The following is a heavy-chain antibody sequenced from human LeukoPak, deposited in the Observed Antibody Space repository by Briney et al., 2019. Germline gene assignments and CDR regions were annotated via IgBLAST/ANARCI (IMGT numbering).Heavy chain of an antibody. CDR3: ARGDILTGYSY. V-gene: IGHV4-39*07. CDR1: GGSISSSSYY. Sequence: SETLSLTCTVSGGSISSSSYYWSWIRQPPGKGLERIGEINHRGSTKYNPSLKSRVTISVDTSKNQFSLNLRSATAADTAVYYCARGDILTGYSYWGQGTLVTVSS. CDR2: INHRGST. D-gene: IGHD3-9*01. J-gene: IGHJ4*02.